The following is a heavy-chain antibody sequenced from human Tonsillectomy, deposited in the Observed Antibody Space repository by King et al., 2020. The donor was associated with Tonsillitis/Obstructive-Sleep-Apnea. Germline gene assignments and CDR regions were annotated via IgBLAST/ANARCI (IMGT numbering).Heavy chain of an antibody. CDR1: GFTFSSYS. D-gene: IGHD6-13*01. J-gene: IGHJ4*02. Sequence: VQLVESGGGLVKPGGSLRLSCAASGFTFSSYSMNWVRQAPGKGLEWVSSISSSSSYIYYADSVKGRFTISRDNAKNSLYLQMNSLRAEDTAVYYCAGSRSSSWYVLDYGGQGTLFPVPP. V-gene: IGHV3-21*01. CDR2: ISSSSSYI. CDR3: AGSRSSSWYVLDY.